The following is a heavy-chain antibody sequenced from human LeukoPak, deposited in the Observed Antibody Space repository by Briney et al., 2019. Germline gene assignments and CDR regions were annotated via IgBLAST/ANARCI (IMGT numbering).Heavy chain of an antibody. Sequence: GGSLRLSCAASGFTFSSYAKSWVRQAPGKGLEWVSGISGSGGSTYYVDSVKGRFTISRDNSKNTLYLQMNSLRAEDTAVYYCAKDRRYCSGGSCSGAAFDIWGQGTMVTISS. CDR2: ISGSGGST. CDR3: AKDRRYCSGGSCSGAAFDI. J-gene: IGHJ3*02. V-gene: IGHV3-23*01. D-gene: IGHD2-15*01. CDR1: GFTFSSYA.